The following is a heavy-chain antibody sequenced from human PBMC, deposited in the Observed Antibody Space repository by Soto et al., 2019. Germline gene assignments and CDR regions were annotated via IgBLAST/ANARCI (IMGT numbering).Heavy chain of an antibody. CDR3: ARESAALNWFDP. Sequence: GGSLRLSCAASGFTFSSYSMNWVRQAPGKGLEWVSYISSSSSTIYYADSVKGQFTISRDNAKNSLYLQMNSLRDEDTAVYYCARESAALNWFDPWGQGTLVTVSS. CDR2: ISSSSSTI. CDR1: GFTFSSYS. J-gene: IGHJ5*02. V-gene: IGHV3-48*02. D-gene: IGHD2-2*01.